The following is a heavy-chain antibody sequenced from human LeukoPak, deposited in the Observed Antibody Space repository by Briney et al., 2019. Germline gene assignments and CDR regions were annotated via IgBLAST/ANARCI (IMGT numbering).Heavy chain of an antibody. J-gene: IGHJ5*02. CDR1: GFTFSHYG. D-gene: IGHD5-24*01. Sequence: PGGSLRLSCAASGFTFSHYGMHWVRQAPGKGLEWVANINQDGSEKYYVDSVKGRFTISRDNAKNSLYLQMNSLRAEDTAVYYCARDVATISNWFDPWGQGTLVTVSS. CDR3: ARDVATISNWFDP. CDR2: INQDGSEK. V-gene: IGHV3-7*01.